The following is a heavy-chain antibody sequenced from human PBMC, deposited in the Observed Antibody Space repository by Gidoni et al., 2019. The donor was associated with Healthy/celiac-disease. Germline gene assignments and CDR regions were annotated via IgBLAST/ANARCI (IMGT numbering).Heavy chain of an antibody. CDR2: ISDNDGST. D-gene: IGHD3-10*01. CDR3: AKEQWFREAG. Sequence: EVQLLESGGGLVQPGGSLILSRAASGFTLSSYAMSRFSQAPGKGLEWGSAISDNDGSTYYADSVKGRFTISRDNSKNTLYLQMNSLRAEDTAVYYCAKEQWFREAGWGQGTLVTVSS. V-gene: IGHV3-23*01. CDR1: GFTLSSYA. J-gene: IGHJ4*02.